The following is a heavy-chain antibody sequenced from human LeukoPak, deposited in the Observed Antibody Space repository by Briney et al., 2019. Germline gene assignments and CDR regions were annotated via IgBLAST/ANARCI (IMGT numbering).Heavy chain of an antibody. CDR2: ISTYNGNT. J-gene: IGHJ4*02. V-gene: IGHV1-18*01. D-gene: IGHD2-15*01. Sequence: ASVKVSCKASGYTFTGYGITWVRLAPGQGLEWVGWISTYNGNTNYAQKVQGRVTLTTDTSTSTVYMELRSLTSDDTAVYYCARDLCSSGNCYFDYWGQGTLVSVSS. CDR1: GYTFTGYG. CDR3: ARDLCSSGNCYFDY.